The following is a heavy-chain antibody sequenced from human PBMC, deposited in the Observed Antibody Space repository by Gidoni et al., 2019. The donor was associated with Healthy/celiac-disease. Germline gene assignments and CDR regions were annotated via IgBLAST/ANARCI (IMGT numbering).Heavy chain of an antibody. CDR3: ARAGTMVRGVIDYYYYYGMDV. D-gene: IGHD3-10*01. V-gene: IGHV1-8*01. J-gene: IGHJ6*02. Sequence: QVQLVQSGAEVKKPGASVKVSCKASGYTFTSYDINWVRQATGQGLEWMGCMNPNSGNTGYAQKFQGRVTMTRNTSISTAYMELSSLRSEDTAVYYCARAGTMVRGVIDYYYYYGMDVWGQGTTVTVSS. CDR2: MNPNSGNT. CDR1: GYTFTSYD.